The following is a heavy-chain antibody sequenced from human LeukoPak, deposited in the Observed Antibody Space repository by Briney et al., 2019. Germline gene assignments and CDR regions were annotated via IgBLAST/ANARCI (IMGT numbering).Heavy chain of an antibody. CDR3: ARQGHEYSSSLYYFDY. CDR1: GYTFTSYG. D-gene: IGHD6-6*01. CDR2: ISAYNGNT. Sequence: ASVNVSCKASGYTFTSYGISWVRQAPGQGLEWMGWISAYNGNTNYAQKLQGRVTKTTDTSTSTAYMELRSLRSDDTAVYYCARQGHEYSSSLYYFDYWGQGTLVTVSS. J-gene: IGHJ4*02. V-gene: IGHV1-18*01.